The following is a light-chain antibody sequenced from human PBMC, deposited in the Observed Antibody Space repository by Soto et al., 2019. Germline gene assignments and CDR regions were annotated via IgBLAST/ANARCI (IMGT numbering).Light chain of an antibody. J-gene: IGLJ2*01. CDR1: SSNIGAGYD. CDR3: QSYDNTLSASV. V-gene: IGLV1-40*01. CDR2: GSS. Sequence: QPVLTQPPSVSGAPGQRVTISCTGSSSNIGAGYDVHWYQQLPGTAPKLLVYGSSNRPSGVPDRFSGSKSGTSASLAITGLQAEDEADYYCQSYDNTLSASVFGGGTKLTVL.